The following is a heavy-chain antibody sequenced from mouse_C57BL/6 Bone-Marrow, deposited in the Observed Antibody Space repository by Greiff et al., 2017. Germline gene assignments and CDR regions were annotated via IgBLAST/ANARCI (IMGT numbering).Heavy chain of an antibody. CDR3: ASLNPGFAY. Sequence: EVQRVESGGGLVQPGGSLSLSCAASGFTFTDYYMSWVRQPPGKALEWLGFIRNKANGYTTEYSASVKGRFTISRDNSQSILYLQMNALRAEDSATYYCASLNPGFAYWGQGTLVTVSA. CDR1: GFTFTDYY. V-gene: IGHV7-3*01. J-gene: IGHJ3*01. CDR2: IRNKANGYTT.